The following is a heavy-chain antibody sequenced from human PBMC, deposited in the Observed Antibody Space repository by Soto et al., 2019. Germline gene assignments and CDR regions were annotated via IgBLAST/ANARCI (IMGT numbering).Heavy chain of an antibody. CDR1: GYSFAGYW. CDR3: ARQIYDSDTGPNFQYYFES. D-gene: IGHD3-22*01. Sequence: PVESLKISCKGSGYSFAGYWITWVRQKPGKGLEWMGRIDPSDSQTYYSPSFRGHVTISVTKSITTVFLQWSSLRASDTAMYYCARQIYDSDTGPNFQYYFESWGQGTQVTVSS. CDR2: IDPSDSQT. J-gene: IGHJ4*02. V-gene: IGHV5-10-1*01.